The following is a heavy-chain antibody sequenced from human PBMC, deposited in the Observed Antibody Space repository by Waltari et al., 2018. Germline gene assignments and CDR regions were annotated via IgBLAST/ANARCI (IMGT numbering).Heavy chain of an antibody. V-gene: IGHV4-38-2*01. CDR2: IYHSGST. Sequence: QVQLQESGPGLVTPSETLSLTCAVSGYSISSGYYWGWIRQPPGKGLEWIGSIYHSGSTYYNPSLKSRVTISVDTSKNQFSLKLSSVTAADTAVYYCARSIVGATPFDYWGQGTLVTVSS. D-gene: IGHD1-26*01. CDR3: ARSIVGATPFDY. CDR1: GYSISSGYY. J-gene: IGHJ4*02.